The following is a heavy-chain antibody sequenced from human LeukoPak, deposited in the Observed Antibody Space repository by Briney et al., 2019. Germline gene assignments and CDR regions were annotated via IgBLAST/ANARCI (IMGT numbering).Heavy chain of an antibody. CDR2: ISAYNGNT. Sequence: GASVKVSCKASGYTFTSYGISWVRQAPGQGLEWMGWISAYNGNTNYAQKLQGRVTMTTDTSTSTAYMELSSLRSEDTAVYYCATMPHYYYYYMDVWGKGTTVTVSS. J-gene: IGHJ6*03. CDR1: GYTFTSYG. D-gene: IGHD2-2*01. V-gene: IGHV1-18*01. CDR3: ATMPHYYYYYMDV.